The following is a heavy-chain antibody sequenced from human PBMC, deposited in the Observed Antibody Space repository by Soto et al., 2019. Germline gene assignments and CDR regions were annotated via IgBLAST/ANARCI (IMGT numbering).Heavy chain of an antibody. V-gene: IGHV3-33*01. CDR3: ARDLLAVGSGTYTGFDY. CDR1: GFTFSSYG. CDR2: IWYDGSNK. D-gene: IGHD3-10*01. J-gene: IGHJ4*02. Sequence: QVQLVESGGGVVQPGRSLRLSCAASGFTFSSYGMHWVRQAPGKGLEWVAVIWYDGSNKYYADSVKGRFTISRDNSKNTLYLQMNSLRAEDTAVYYCARDLLAVGSGTYTGFDYWGQGTLVTVSS.